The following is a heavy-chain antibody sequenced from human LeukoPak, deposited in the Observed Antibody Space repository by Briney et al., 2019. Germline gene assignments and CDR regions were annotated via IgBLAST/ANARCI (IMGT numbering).Heavy chain of an antibody. Sequence: GGSLRLSCAASGFTFSSYSMNWVRQAPGKGLEWLSYISSSSTTIYYADSVKGRFTISRDNAKNSLYLQMNSLRAEDTAVYYCARERGYYDSSGPTGYWGQGTLVTVSS. D-gene: IGHD3-22*01. CDR3: ARERGYYDSSGPTGY. J-gene: IGHJ4*02. CDR2: ISSSSTTI. CDR1: GFTFSSYS. V-gene: IGHV3-48*01.